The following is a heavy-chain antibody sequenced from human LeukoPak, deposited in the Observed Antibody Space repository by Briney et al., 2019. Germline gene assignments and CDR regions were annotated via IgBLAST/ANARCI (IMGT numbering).Heavy chain of an antibody. CDR1: GFIVSDNY. V-gene: IGHV3-30-3*01. Sequence: PGGSLRLSCAVSGFIVSDNYMSWVRQAPGRGLEWVAVISYDGSNEYYADSVKGRFTISRDNSKNTLFLQMNSLRAEDTAVYYCARGQRTSRYTNFDYWGQGTLVTVSS. D-gene: IGHD6-13*01. CDR2: ISYDGSNE. J-gene: IGHJ4*02. CDR3: ARGQRTSRYTNFDY.